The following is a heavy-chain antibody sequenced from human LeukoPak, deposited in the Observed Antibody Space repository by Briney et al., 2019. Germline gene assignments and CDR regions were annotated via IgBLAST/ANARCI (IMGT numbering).Heavy chain of an antibody. Sequence: GGSLRLSCAASGFTFSSYGMHWVRQAPGKGLEWVAFIRYDGSNKYYADSVKGRFTISRDNSKNTLYLQMNSLRAEDTAVYYCAKGFGSSWYEAMDYWGQGTLVTVSS. J-gene: IGHJ4*02. CDR1: GFTFSSYG. CDR3: AKGFGSSWYEAMDY. CDR2: IRYDGSNK. D-gene: IGHD6-13*01. V-gene: IGHV3-30*02.